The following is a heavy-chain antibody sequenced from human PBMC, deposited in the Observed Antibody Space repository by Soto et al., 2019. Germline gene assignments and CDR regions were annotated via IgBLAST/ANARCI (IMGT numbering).Heavy chain of an antibody. Sequence: QVQLVQSGAEVKKPGSSVKVSCKASGGTFSSYTISWVRQAPGQGLEWMGKIIPILGIANYAQKFPGRVTITADKSTSTAYMELSSLRSEDTAVYYCARVGGYCGGDCYLYYFDYWGQGTLVTVSS. J-gene: IGHJ4*02. CDR3: ARVGGYCGGDCYLYYFDY. V-gene: IGHV1-69*02. D-gene: IGHD2-21*02. CDR2: IIPILGIA. CDR1: GGTFSSYT.